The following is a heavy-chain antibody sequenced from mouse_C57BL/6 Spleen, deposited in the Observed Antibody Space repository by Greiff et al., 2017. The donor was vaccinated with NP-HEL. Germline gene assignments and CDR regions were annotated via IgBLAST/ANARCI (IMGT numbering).Heavy chain of an antibody. V-gene: IGHV5-4*03. CDR1: GFTFSSYA. Sequence: DVMLVESGGGLVKPGGSLKLSCAASGFTFSSYAMSWVRQTPEKRLEWVATISDGGSYTYYPDNVKGRITISRDNAKNNLYLQMSHLKSEDTAMYYCARGGLSTMITRYFDYWGQGTTLTVSS. D-gene: IGHD2-4*01. CDR3: ARGGLSTMITRYFDY. CDR2: ISDGGSYT. J-gene: IGHJ2*01.